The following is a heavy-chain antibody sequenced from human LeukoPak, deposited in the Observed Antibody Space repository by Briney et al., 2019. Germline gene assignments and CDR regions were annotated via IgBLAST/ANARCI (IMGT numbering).Heavy chain of an antibody. CDR1: GGSISSGDYY. J-gene: IGHJ3*02. CDR2: IYYSGST. Sequence: SETLSLTCTVSGGSISSGDYYWSWIRQPPGKGLEWIGYIYYSGSTNYNPSLKSRVTISVDTSKNQFSLKLSSVTAADTAVYYCARVFDYYYDSSFAFDIWGQGTMVTVSS. D-gene: IGHD3-22*01. V-gene: IGHV4-61*08. CDR3: ARVFDYYYDSSFAFDI.